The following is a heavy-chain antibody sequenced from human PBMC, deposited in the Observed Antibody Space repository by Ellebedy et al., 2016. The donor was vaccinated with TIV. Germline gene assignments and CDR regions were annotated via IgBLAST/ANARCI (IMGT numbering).Heavy chain of an antibody. CDR2: IYYRGST. J-gene: IGHJ5*02. CDR1: GGSISSYY. V-gene: IGHV4-59*12. Sequence: SETLSLTCTVSGGSISSYYWSWIRQPPGKGLEWIGYIYYRGSTNYTPSLKSRFTISVDTSKNQFSLKLRSVTAADTAVYYCARLYNWFDPWGQGTLVTVSP. CDR3: ARLYNWFDP.